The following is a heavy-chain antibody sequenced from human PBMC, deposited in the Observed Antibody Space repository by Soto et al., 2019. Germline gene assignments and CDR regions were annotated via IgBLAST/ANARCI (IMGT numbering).Heavy chain of an antibody. D-gene: IGHD2-15*01. CDR1: GGSISSYY. Sequence: PAETLSLTCTVSGGSISSYYWSWIRQPPGKGLEWIGYIYYSGSTNYNPSLKSRVTISVDTSKNQFSLKLSSVTAADTAVYYCARQYCSGGSCYDRWGQGTLVTVSS. CDR2: IYYSGST. J-gene: IGHJ4*02. CDR3: ARQYCSGGSCYDR. V-gene: IGHV4-59*08.